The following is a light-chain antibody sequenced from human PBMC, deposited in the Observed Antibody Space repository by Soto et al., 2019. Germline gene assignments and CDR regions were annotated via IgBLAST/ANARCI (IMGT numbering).Light chain of an antibody. CDR3: CSSVGGPIWV. CDR1: SSDVGGYDR. J-gene: IGLJ3*02. V-gene: IGLV2-23*02. CDR2: EVN. Sequence: QSALTQPASVSGPPGQSIAISCTGTSSDVGGYDRVSWYQHHPGKAPTLLIYEVNKRPSGVSNRFSGSKSGNTASLTISGLQAEDEADYYCCSSVGGPIWVFGGGTKLTVL.